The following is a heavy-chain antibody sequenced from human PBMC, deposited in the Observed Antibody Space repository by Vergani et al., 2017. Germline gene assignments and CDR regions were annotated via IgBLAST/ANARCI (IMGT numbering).Heavy chain of an antibody. D-gene: IGHD1-26*01. Sequence: EVQLVETGGGLIQPGGSLRLSCAASGFTVSSNYMSWVRQAPGKGLEWVSVIYSGGRTYYADSVKGRFTIPRANSKNTLYLQMNSLRAEDTAVYYCARDGSGSYGRYFQHWGQGTLVTVSS. J-gene: IGHJ1*01. CDR2: IYSGGRT. CDR3: ARDGSGSYGRYFQH. CDR1: GFTVSSNY. V-gene: IGHV3-53*02.